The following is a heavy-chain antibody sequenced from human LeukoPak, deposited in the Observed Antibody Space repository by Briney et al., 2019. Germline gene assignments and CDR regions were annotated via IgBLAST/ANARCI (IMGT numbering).Heavy chain of an antibody. CDR3: AKGPPEAPHIQLWFWVY. CDR2: IIPIFGTA. Sequence: ASVKVSCKASGGTFSSYAISWVRQAPGQGLEWMGGIIPIFGTANYAQKFQGRVTITADESTSTAYMELSSLRSEDTAVYYSAKGPPEAPHIQLWFWVYWGQGTLVTVSS. D-gene: IGHD5-18*01. CDR1: GGTFSSYA. V-gene: IGHV1-69*13. J-gene: IGHJ4*02.